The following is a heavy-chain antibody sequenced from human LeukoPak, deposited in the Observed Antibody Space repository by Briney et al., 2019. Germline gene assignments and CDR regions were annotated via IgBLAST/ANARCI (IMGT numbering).Heavy chain of an antibody. D-gene: IGHD2-21*02. CDR2: ISYDGSNK. CDR3: ARFAYCGGHCWYYFDY. J-gene: IGHJ4*02. Sequence: GGSLRLSCAASGFTFSSYAMHWVRQAPGKGLEWVAVISYDGSNKYYADSVKGRFTISRDNSKNTLYLQMNSLRAEDTAVYYCARFAYCGGHCWYYFDYWGQGSLVTVSS. V-gene: IGHV3-30-3*01. CDR1: GFTFSSYA.